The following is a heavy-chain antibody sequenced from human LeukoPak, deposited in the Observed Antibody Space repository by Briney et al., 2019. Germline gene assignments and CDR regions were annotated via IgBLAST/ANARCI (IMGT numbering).Heavy chain of an antibody. Sequence: SETLSLTCTVSGGSISSGGYSWSWIRQHPGKGLEWIGYIYYSGSTYYNPSLKSRVTISVDTSKNQFSLELSSVTAADTAVYYCARVETTTPHAFDIWGQGTMVTVSS. CDR3: ARVETTTPHAFDI. D-gene: IGHD1-7*01. CDR1: GGSISSGGYS. J-gene: IGHJ3*02. V-gene: IGHV4-31*03. CDR2: IYYSGST.